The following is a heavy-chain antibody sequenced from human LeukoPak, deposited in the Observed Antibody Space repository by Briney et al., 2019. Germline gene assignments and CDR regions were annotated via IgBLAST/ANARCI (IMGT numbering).Heavy chain of an antibody. CDR3: AGGGTTVTPNAFDI. V-gene: IGHV3-53*01. Sequence: GGSLRLSCAASGFTLSSNYMSWVRQAPGKGLEWVSVIYSSGSIYYSDSVKGRVTISRDNSKNTLYLQMKSLRAEDTAVYYCAGGGTTVTPNAFDIWGQGTMVTVSS. J-gene: IGHJ3*02. D-gene: IGHD4-17*01. CDR2: IYSSGSI. CDR1: GFTLSSNY.